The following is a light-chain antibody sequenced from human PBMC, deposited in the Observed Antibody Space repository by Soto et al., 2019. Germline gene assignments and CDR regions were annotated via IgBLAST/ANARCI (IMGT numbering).Light chain of an antibody. CDR2: KTS. J-gene: IGKJ3*01. Sequence: DIQMTQSPSTLSASVGDRVTITCRASQSINSWLAWYQQKPGKAPNLLIYKTSNLESGVPSRFSGSGSGTEFTPTTNSRQPDDFATYYCKQYHSYAIFTFGPGTKVDMK. CDR1: QSINSW. CDR3: KQYHSYAIFT. V-gene: IGKV1-5*03.